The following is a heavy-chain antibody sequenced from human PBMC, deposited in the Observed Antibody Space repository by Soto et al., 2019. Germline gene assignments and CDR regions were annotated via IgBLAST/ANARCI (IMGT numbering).Heavy chain of an antibody. V-gene: IGHV4-61*01. J-gene: IGHJ4*02. D-gene: IGHD5-12*01. CDR3: ARWERYGVYEDY. Sequence: QVQLQESGPGLVKPSETLSLTCTVSGGSVSSGSYYWSWIRQPPGKGLEWIGYIYYSGSTNYNPSLKSRVTISVDTSKNQFSLKLSSVTAADTAVYYCARWERYGVYEDYWGQGTLVTVSS. CDR1: GGSVSSGSYY. CDR2: IYYSGST.